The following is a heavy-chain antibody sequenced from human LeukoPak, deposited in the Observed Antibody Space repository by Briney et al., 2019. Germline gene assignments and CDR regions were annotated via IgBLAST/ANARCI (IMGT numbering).Heavy chain of an antibody. CDR2: ITPNSGGT. CDR1: AYTFTGYY. Sequence: ASLKVSCKASAYTFTGYYTHWVPHAPGQGLEWMVCITPNSGGTNYAQKFQGRVTMIRHTSLNTPYMELSGLRSDDTPVYPCARRDGGYMNAFDSWGQGTMVTVSS. D-gene: IGHD2-15*01. V-gene: IGHV1-2*02. CDR3: ARRDGGYMNAFDS. J-gene: IGHJ3*02.